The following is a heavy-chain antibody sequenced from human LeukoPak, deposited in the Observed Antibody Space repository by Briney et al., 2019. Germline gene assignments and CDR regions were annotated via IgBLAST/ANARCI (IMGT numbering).Heavy chain of an antibody. CDR2: ISGSGGST. V-gene: IGHV3-23*01. CDR3: AKSPAVDAAFDI. J-gene: IGHJ3*02. CDR1: GFTFSSFA. D-gene: IGHD4-23*01. Sequence: GGSLRLSCAASGFTFSSFAVSWVRQAPGKGLEWVSAISGSGGSTYYADSVKGRFTISRDNSKNTLYLQMNSLRAEDTAVYYCAKSPAVDAAFDIWGQGTMFTVSS.